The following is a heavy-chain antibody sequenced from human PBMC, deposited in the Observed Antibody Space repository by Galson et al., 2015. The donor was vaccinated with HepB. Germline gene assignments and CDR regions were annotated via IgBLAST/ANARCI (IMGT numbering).Heavy chain of an antibody. J-gene: IGHJ4*02. D-gene: IGHD4-17*01. Sequence: SLRLSCAASGFTFGDYAMSWVRQAPGKGLEWVSAISGSGGSTYYADSVKGRFTISRDNSKNTLYLQMNSLRAEDTAVYYCAKDLADHYGDYFDYWGQGTLVTVSS. CDR2: ISGSGGST. V-gene: IGHV3-23*01. CDR1: GFTFGDYA. CDR3: AKDLADHYGDYFDY.